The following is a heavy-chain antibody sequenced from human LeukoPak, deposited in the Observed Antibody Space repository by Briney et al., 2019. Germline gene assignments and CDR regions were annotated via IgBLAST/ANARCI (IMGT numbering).Heavy chain of an antibody. Sequence: ASVKVSCKASGYTFTSYGISWVRQAPGQGLEWMGWISAYNGNTNYAQKFQGRVTITRNTSISTAYMELSSLRSEDTAVYYCARELDAPGYWGQGTLVTVSS. CDR3: ARELDAPGY. V-gene: IGHV1-18*01. CDR2: ISAYNGNT. CDR1: GYTFTSYG. J-gene: IGHJ4*02. D-gene: IGHD3/OR15-3a*01.